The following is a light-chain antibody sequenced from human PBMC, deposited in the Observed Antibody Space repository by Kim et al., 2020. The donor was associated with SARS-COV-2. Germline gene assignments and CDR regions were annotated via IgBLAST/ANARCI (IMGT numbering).Light chain of an antibody. V-gene: IGLV3-1*01. Sequence: SYELTQPPSVSVSPGQTASITCSGDKLGDRYVCWYQQKPGQSPVLVIYGENRRPSGIPERFSGSNSGNTATLTISGTQAVDEADYYCQAWDSSTVLFGGGTQLTVL. CDR2: GEN. CDR1: KLGDRY. J-gene: IGLJ2*01. CDR3: QAWDSSTVL.